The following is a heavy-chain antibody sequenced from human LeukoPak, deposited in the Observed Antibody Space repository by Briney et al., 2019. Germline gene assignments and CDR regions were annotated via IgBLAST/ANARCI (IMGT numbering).Heavy chain of an antibody. CDR2: INHSGST. D-gene: IGHD5-18*01. CDR1: GGSFSGYY. V-gene: IGHV4-34*01. CDR3: ARALGYSYGSSYYYYYGMDV. J-gene: IGHJ6*02. Sequence: SETLSLTCAVYGGSFSGYYWSWIRQPPGKGLEWIGEINHSGSTNYNPSLKSRVTISVDTSKNQFSLKLSSVTAADTAVYYCARALGYSYGSSYYYYYGMDVWGQGNTVTVSS.